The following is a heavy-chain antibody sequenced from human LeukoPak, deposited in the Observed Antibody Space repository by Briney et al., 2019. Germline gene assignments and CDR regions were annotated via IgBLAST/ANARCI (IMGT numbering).Heavy chain of an antibody. CDR3: ARHHSSLVGH. Sequence: RPSETLSLTCTVSGGSISSGDYYWSWIRQPPGKGLEWIGYIYYSGSTYYNPSLKSRVTISVDTSKNQFSLKLTSVTAADTAVFYCARHHSSLVGHWGQGTLVTVSS. D-gene: IGHD6-6*01. CDR2: IYYSGST. CDR1: GGSISSGDYY. V-gene: IGHV4-30-4*08. J-gene: IGHJ4*02.